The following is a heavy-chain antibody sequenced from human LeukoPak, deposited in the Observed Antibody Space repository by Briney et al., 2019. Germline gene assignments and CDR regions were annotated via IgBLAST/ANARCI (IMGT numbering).Heavy chain of an antibody. CDR2: ISGSNGNT. V-gene: IGHV1-18*01. J-gene: IGHJ3*02. CDR3: ARDSAVAGRIDAFDI. CDR1: VYTFTSYV. Sequence: ASVKVSCKAPVYTFTSYVISGVRQAPGQGLEGRGWISGSNGNTNYAQKLQGRVTMTTDTSTSTAYMELRSLRSDDTAVYYCARDSAVAGRIDAFDIWGQGTMVTVSS. D-gene: IGHD6-19*01.